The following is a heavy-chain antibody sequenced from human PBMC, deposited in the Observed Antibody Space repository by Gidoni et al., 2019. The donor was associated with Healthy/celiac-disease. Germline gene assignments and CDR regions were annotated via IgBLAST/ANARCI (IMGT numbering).Heavy chain of an antibody. V-gene: IGHV1-69*06. CDR2: IIPIFGTA. CDR1: GGTFSSYA. J-gene: IGHJ6*02. D-gene: IGHD5-12*01. CDR3: ARDIVATRGLGGMDV. Sequence: HVQLVQSGAELKKPRSSVKVSCNASGGTFSSYAISWVRQAPVQGLEWMGGIIPIFGTANYAQKFQGRVTITAEKSTSTAYMELSSLRSEDTAVYYCARDIVATRGLGGMDVWGQGTTVTVSS.